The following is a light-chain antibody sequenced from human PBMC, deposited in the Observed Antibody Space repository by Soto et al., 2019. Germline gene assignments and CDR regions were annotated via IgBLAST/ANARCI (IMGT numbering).Light chain of an antibody. J-gene: IGLJ2*01. CDR2: QDS. CDR1: KLGDKY. CDR3: QAWDRSTVV. Sequence: SYELTQPPSVSVSPGQTASITCAGDKLGDKYVCWYQQKPGQSPVVVMYQDSKRPSGIPERFSGSNSGNTATLTISGTQAMDEADYYCQAWDRSTVVLGGGTKLTVL. V-gene: IGLV3-1*01.